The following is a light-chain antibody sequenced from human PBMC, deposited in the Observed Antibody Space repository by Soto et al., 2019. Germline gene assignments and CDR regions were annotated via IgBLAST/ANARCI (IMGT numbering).Light chain of an antibody. CDR2: SAS. V-gene: IGKV3-20*01. CDR1: QSVSSSY. J-gene: IGKJ1*01. CDR3: QQYGGSLTWT. Sequence: EILLTQSPGTLSLSPGERATLSCRASQSVSSSYLAWYQQKHGQAPRLLIYSASSRATGIPDRFSGSGSGTDFTLAISRLEPADFAVYYCQQYGGSLTWTFGQGTKVEIK.